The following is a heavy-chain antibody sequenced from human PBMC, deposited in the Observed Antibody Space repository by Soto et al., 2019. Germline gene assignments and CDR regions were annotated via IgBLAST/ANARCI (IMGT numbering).Heavy chain of an antibody. D-gene: IGHD6-6*01. V-gene: IGHV3-23*01. CDR3: AKPGEYSSSYFDY. J-gene: IGHJ4*02. CDR1: GFTFSSYA. CDR2: ISGSGGST. Sequence: RRLSCAASGFTFSSYAMSWVRQAPGKGLEWVSAISGSGGSTYYADSVKGRFTISRDNSKNTLYLQMNSLRAEDTAVYYCAKPGEYSSSYFDYWGQGAMVTVYS.